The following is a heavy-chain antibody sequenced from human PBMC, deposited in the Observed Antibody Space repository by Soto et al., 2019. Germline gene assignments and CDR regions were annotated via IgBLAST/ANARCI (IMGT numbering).Heavy chain of an antibody. J-gene: IGHJ5*02. CDR3: ARMYSSGSGWFHP. Sequence: SETLSLTCFVSGYSITAGGYYWSWIRPHPGKGLEWIGSFYSSGSIIYNPSLRSRVSISGDTSSNQFSMSLTSVTAADTARYYCARMYSSGSGWFHPWGQGTLVTVSS. D-gene: IGHD6-19*01. CDR2: FYSSGSI. CDR1: GYSITAGGYY. V-gene: IGHV4-31*03.